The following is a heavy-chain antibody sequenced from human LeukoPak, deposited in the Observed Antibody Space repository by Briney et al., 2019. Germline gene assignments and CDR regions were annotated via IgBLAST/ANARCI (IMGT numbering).Heavy chain of an antibody. CDR2: INHSGST. CDR1: GGSFSGYY. V-gene: IGHV4-34*01. Sequence: KPSETLSLTCAVYGGSFSGYYWSWIGQPPGKGLEWNGEINHSGSTNYNPSLKSRVTISVDTSKNQFSLKLSSVTAADTAVYYCARTGYSSSWYHYYYGMDVWGNGTTVTVSS. D-gene: IGHD6-13*01. CDR3: ARTGYSSSWYHYYYGMDV. J-gene: IGHJ6*04.